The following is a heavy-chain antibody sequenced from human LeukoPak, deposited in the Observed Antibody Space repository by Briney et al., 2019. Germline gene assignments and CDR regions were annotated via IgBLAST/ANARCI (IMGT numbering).Heavy chain of an antibody. V-gene: IGHV4-34*01. D-gene: IGHD3-16*02. CDR1: GGSFSGYY. CDR2: INHSGST. J-gene: IGHJ4*02. CDR3: ARGRGRPYYDYVWGSYRPYFDY. Sequence: PSETLSLTCAVYGGSFSGYYWSWIRQPPGKGLEWIGEINHSGSTNYNPSLKSRVTISVDTSKNQFSLKLSSVTAADTAVYYCARGRGRPYYDYVWGSYRPYFDYWGQGTLVTVSS.